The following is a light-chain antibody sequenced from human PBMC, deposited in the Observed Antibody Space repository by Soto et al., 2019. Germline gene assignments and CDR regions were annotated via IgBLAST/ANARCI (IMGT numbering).Light chain of an antibody. Sequence: QSVLTQPASVSGSPGQSITISCTGTSSDVGGFLYVSWFQQHPGKAPKLMIYAVSNRPSGISNRFSGSKSGNTASLTISGLQAEDEADYFCSSYSSSSTVVVFGGGTKLTVL. J-gene: IGLJ2*01. CDR1: SSDVGGFLY. V-gene: IGLV2-14*01. CDR3: SSYSSSSTVVV. CDR2: AVS.